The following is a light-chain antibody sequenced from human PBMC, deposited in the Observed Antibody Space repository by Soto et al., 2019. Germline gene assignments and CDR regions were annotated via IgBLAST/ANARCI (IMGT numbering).Light chain of an antibody. CDR3: QQYNTYWT. J-gene: IGKJ1*01. Sequence: DIQLTQSPSFLSASVGYRVTITCRASQSISNWLAWYQQKPGKAPKLLIYKASNLESGVPSRFNGSGSGTDFTLTISSLQPDDFASYYCQQYNTYWTFGQGTKVDI. CDR2: KAS. V-gene: IGKV1-5*03. CDR1: QSISNW.